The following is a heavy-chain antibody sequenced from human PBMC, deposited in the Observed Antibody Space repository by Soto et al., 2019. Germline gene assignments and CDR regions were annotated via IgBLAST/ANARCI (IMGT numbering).Heavy chain of an antibody. J-gene: IGHJ4*02. Sequence: EVQLVESGGGLVQPGRSLRLSCAASGFTFDDFAMHWVRQATGKGLEWVSGISWNSGSMVYADSVRGRFIISRDNAQKSLYLQMNSLRPEDTALYFCARDWAAAGTIRAPSDYWGQGTLVTVSS. CDR1: GFTFDDFA. CDR2: ISWNSGSM. CDR3: ARDWAAAGTIRAPSDY. D-gene: IGHD6-13*01. V-gene: IGHV3-9*01.